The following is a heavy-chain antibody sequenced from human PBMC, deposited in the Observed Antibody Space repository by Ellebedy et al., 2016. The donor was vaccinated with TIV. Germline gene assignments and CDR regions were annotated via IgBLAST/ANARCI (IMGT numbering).Heavy chain of an antibody. V-gene: IGHV5-10-1*01. J-gene: IGHJ6*02. CDR1: GYTFTSYW. CDR3: ARSHSLPRAMDV. CDR2: IDPTDSYT. D-gene: IGHD1-26*01. Sequence: GESLKISXKGSGYTFTSYWITWVRQMPGKGLEWMGRIDPTDSYTNYSPSFQGHVNMSADKSTCTAYLQWSKLQASDIVIYYCARSHSLPRAMDVWGQGTTVTVSS.